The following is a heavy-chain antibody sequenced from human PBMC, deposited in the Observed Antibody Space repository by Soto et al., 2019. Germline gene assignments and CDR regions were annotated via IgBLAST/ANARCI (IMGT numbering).Heavy chain of an antibody. D-gene: IGHD6-19*01. CDR2: FYYSGST. CDR1: DGSISSSSYY. V-gene: IGHV4-39*01. CDR3: ARQVVDGTVAGAGSFDE. Sequence: PSETLSLTCTVSDGSISSSSYYWGWIRQPPGKGLEWIGSFYYSGSTYYNPSLKSRVTISVDTSENQFSLKLSSVTAADTAVYYCARQVVDGTVAGAGSFDEWGQGTLVTVSS. J-gene: IGHJ4*02.